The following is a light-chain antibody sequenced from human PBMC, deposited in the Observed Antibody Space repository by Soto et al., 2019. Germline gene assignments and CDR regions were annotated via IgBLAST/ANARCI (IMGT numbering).Light chain of an antibody. CDR1: QTISTW. CDR2: DAS. Sequence: DIQVTQSPPTLSASVGDRVTITCRASQTISTWMAWYQQKPGKAPKLLVYDASTLQSGVASRFSGSGSRTEFTLIISGLQPDDSATYYCQQYTNTNNPWMFGQGTKV. V-gene: IGKV1-5*01. CDR3: QQYTNTNNPWM. J-gene: IGKJ1*01.